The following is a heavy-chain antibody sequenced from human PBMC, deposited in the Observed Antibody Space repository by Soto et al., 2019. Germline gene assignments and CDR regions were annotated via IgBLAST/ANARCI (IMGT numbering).Heavy chain of an antibody. D-gene: IGHD6-13*01. CDR1: GGTFNSDT. Sequence: QVQLVQSGAEVKKPGSSVKVSCKASGGTFNSDTISWVRQAPGQGLEWMGGIIPIFGSPKNAQKFQGRVTITADESTSTVYMEVTSLTSEDTAVYYCARDFVGIVAAGLDRWFDPWGQGTLVTVSS. CDR2: IIPIFGSP. CDR3: ARDFVGIVAAGLDRWFDP. J-gene: IGHJ5*02. V-gene: IGHV1-69*01.